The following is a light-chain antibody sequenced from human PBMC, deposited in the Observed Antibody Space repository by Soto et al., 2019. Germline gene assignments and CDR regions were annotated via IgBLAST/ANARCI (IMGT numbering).Light chain of an antibody. CDR2: GVT. Sequence: QSALTQPPSASGSPGQSVTLSCTGTSSDVGRYNYVSWYQQHPGKAPKLLIYGVTQRPSGVPDRFSASKSGNTASLTVSGLQDEDEGYYYCCSYAGSYTYVFGTGTKLTVL. CDR3: CSYAGSYTYV. CDR1: SSDVGRYNY. V-gene: IGLV2-8*01. J-gene: IGLJ1*01.